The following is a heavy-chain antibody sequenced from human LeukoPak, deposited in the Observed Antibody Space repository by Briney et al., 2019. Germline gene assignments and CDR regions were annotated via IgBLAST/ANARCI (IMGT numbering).Heavy chain of an antibody. CDR1: GGSISSYY. J-gene: IGHJ4*02. V-gene: IGHV4-59*01. CDR3: AGGGAYGGNPFDY. D-gene: IGHD4-23*01. CDR2: IYYSGST. Sequence: SETLSLTCTVSGGSISSYYWSWIRQPPGKGLEWIGYIYYSGSTNYNPSLKSRVTISVDTSKNQFSLKLSSVTAADTAVYYCAGGGAYGGNPFDYWGQGTLVTVSS.